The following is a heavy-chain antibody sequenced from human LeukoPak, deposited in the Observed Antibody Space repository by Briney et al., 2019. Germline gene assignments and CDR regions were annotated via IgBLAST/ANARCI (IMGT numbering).Heavy chain of an antibody. V-gene: IGHV4-59*01. D-gene: IGHD6-13*01. CDR1: GGPISSYY. J-gene: IGHJ6*03. CDR2: IYYSGST. Sequence: SETLSLTCTVPGGPISSYYWSWIRQPPGKGLEWIGYIYYSGSTNYNPSLKSRVTISVDTSKNQFSLKLSSVTAADTAVYYCARGRFGIAAAGTGDYYYYYYMDVWGKGTTVTVSS. CDR3: ARGRFGIAAAGTGDYYYYYYMDV.